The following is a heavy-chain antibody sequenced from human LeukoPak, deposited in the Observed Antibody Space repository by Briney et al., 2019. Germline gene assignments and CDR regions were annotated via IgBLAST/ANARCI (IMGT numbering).Heavy chain of an antibody. D-gene: IGHD3-3*01. Sequence: GGSLRLSCAASGFTFSSYAMSWVRQAPGKGLEWVSAISGSGGSTYYADSVKGRFTISRDNSKNTLYLQMNNLRAEDTAVYYCAKDRNFWSGFSFDYWGQGTLVTVSS. CDR1: GFTFSSYA. CDR3: AKDRNFWSGFSFDY. J-gene: IGHJ4*02. CDR2: ISGSGGST. V-gene: IGHV3-23*01.